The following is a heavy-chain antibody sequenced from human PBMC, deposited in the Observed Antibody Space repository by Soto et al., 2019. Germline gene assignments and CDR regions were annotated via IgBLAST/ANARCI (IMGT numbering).Heavy chain of an antibody. J-gene: IGHJ4*02. CDR3: TTAGDYYDSSGYLAFDY. CDR1: GFTFSNAW. Sequence: GGSLRLSCAASGFTFSNAWMSWVRQAPGKGLEWVGRIKSKTDGGTTDYAAPVKGRFTISRDESKNTLYLQMNSLKTEDTAVYYCTTAGDYYDSSGYLAFDYWGQGTLGTVSS. V-gene: IGHV3-15*01. D-gene: IGHD3-22*01. CDR2: IKSKTDGGTT.